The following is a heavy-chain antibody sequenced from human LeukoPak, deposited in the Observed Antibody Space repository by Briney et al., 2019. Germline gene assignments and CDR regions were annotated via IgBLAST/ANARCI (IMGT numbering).Heavy chain of an antibody. CDR2: IYNTGSP. CDR3: ARVEGATHIDY. D-gene: IGHD1-26*01. J-gene: IGHJ4*02. Sequence: SETLSLTCSISGGSMSDYYWNWIRQPPGKGLEWIGYIYNTGSPTYNPSLKSRAVILLDKSKGQLSLRLTSVTAADTAVYYCARVEGATHIDYWGRGTLVTVTP. V-gene: IGHV4-4*09. CDR1: GGSMSDYY.